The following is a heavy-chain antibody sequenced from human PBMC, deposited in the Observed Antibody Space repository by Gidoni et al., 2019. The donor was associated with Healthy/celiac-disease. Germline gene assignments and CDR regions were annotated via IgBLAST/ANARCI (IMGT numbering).Heavy chain of an antibody. Sequence: EVQMVASGGGWVQPGGSLTLSCAASGFTVSGSAMHWGRQDSGTGLEWLRRSRRKANSYATADAAAVKGRFPIPRDDSKTTAYLQMNILKTVDTAVYYCTSTWNDWPDPNFDYWGQGTLVTVSS. J-gene: IGHJ4*02. CDR2: SRRKANSYAT. D-gene: IGHD1-1*01. CDR3: TSTWNDWPDPNFDY. CDR1: GFTVSGSA. V-gene: IGHV3-73*01.